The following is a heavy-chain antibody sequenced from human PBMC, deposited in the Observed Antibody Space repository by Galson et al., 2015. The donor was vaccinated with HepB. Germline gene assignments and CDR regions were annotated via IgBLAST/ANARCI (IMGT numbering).Heavy chain of an antibody. V-gene: IGHV3-23*01. CDR3: AKGCSSTSCYGGFDAFDT. J-gene: IGHJ3*02. D-gene: IGHD2-2*01. CDR2: MSGSGGST. Sequence: SLRLSCAASGFTFSNYAMSWVRQAPGKGLEWVSAMSGSGGSTYYADSVKGRFTISRDNSENTLYLQMNSLRVEDTAVYYCAKGCSSTSCYGGFDAFDTWGQGTKVTVSS. CDR1: GFTFSNYA.